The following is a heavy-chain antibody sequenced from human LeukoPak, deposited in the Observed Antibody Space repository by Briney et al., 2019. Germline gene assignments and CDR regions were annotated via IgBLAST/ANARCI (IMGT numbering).Heavy chain of an antibody. V-gene: IGHV4-59*01. J-gene: IGHJ4*02. D-gene: IGHD2-2*01. CDR2: IYYSGST. CDR1: GGSIRSYY. Sequence: KPSETLSLTCTASGGSIRSYYWSWIRQPPGKGLEWIGYIYYSGSTNYNPSLKSRVTISVDTSKNQFSLKLSSVTAADTAVYYCARGCSSTSCYGSGCYNPYDYWGQGTLVTVSS. CDR3: ARGCSSTSCYGSGCYNPYDY.